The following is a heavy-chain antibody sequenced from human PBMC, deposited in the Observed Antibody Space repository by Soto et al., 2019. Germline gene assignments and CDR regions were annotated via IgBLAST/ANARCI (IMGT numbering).Heavy chain of an antibody. CDR1: GYTFTGYY. CDR2: INPNSGGT. D-gene: IGHD4-17*01. V-gene: IGHV1-2*02. CDR3: ARERRWVTTDLRYGMDV. J-gene: IGHJ6*02. Sequence: ASVKVSCKASGYTFTGYYMHWVRQAPGHGLEWMGWINPNSGGTNYAQKFQGRATMTRDTSISTAYMELSRLRSDDTAVYYCARERRWVTTDLRYGMDVWGQGTTVTVSS.